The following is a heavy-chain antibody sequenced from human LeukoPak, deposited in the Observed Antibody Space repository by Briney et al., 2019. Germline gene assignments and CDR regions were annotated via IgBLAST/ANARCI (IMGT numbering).Heavy chain of an antibody. CDR2: INPSGGST. D-gene: IGHD6-13*01. CDR1: GYTFTSYY. J-gene: IGHJ3*02. V-gene: IGHV1-46*01. CDR3: ARLSSSWYWSEDDAFDI. Sequence: ASVKVSCKASGYTFTSYYMHWVRQAPGQGLEWMGFINPSGGSTSYAQKFQDRVTMTRDTSTSTVYMELSSLRSEDTAVYYCARLSSSWYWSEDDAFDIWGQGTMVTVSS.